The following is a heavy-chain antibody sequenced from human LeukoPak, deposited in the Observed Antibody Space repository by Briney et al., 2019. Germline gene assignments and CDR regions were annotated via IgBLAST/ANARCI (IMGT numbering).Heavy chain of an antibody. CDR3: ARDLPRRWYRQVYYYGMDV. V-gene: IGHV1-2*02. D-gene: IGHD6-13*01. CDR1: VYTFTGYY. CDR2: SKPNSGGP. J-gene: IGHJ6*02. Sequence: SSGKVSCNAAVYTFTGYYIHWLRRAPGQGLGWLGWSKPNSGGPKYAQKFQGRVTMTRDTSISKAYMEMSRLRSDETAVYYCARDLPRRWYRQVYYYGMDVWGQGTTVTVSS.